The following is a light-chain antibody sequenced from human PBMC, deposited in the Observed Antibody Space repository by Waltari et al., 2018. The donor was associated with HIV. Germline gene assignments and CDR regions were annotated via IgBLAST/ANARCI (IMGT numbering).Light chain of an antibody. CDR3: HQYNNWPYT. Sequence: MMQSPDILPVSPGEGVTLTCRASQSDNTNVAWYQQRPGQAPRLLIYGAATRAAGFPARFSGGGSGTEFTLTISSLQSEDFALYFCHQYNNWPYTFGQGTKLDIK. CDR2: GAA. CDR1: QSDNTN. J-gene: IGKJ2*01. V-gene: IGKV3-15*01.